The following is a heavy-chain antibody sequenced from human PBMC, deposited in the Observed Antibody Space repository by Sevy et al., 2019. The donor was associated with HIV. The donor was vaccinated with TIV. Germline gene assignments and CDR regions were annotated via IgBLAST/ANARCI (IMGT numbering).Heavy chain of an antibody. CDR3: ARDSRPYYYYGMDV. CDR2: IYYSGST. CDR1: GGSISSYY. J-gene: IGHJ6*02. V-gene: IGHV4-59*01. Sequence: SETLSLTCTVSGGSISSYYWSWIRQPPGKGLEWIGYIYYSGSTNYNPSLKSRVTISVDTSKNRFSLKLSSVTAADTAVYYCARDSRPYYYYGMDVWGQGTTVTVSS.